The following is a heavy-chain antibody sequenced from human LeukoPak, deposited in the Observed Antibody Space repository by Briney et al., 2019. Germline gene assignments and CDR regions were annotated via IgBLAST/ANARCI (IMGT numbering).Heavy chain of an antibody. CDR2: IRYDGSNK. D-gene: IGHD4-17*01. CDR3: AKGHTVTTSLINWFDP. V-gene: IGHV3-30*02. Sequence: PGGSLRLSCAASGFTFSSYGMHWVRQAPGKGLEWVAFIRYDGSNKYYADSVKGRFTISRDDSKNTLYLQMNSLRAEDTAVYYCAKGHTVTTSLINWFDPWGQGTLVTVSS. CDR1: GFTFSSYG. J-gene: IGHJ5*02.